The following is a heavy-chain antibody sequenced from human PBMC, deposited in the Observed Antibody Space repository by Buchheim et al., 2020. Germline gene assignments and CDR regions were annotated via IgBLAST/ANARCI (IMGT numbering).Heavy chain of an antibody. CDR2: MNYDGSSI. V-gene: IGHV3-74*01. D-gene: IGHD3-16*02. J-gene: IGHJ6*02. Sequence: EVQLVESGGGLVQPGGSLRLSCVASGFSVSDYWMHWVRQVPGKGLVWISRMNYDGSSIAYADYVKGRFTMFRDNANNAVYLGMNSLRAEDTAVYFCGRVASDYRSYRFGMDVWGQGTT. CDR1: GFSVSDYW. CDR3: GRVASDYRSYRFGMDV.